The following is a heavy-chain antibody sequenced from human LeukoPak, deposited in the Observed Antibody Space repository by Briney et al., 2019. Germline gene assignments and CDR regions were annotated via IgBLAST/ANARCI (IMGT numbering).Heavy chain of an antibody. CDR2: IYYSGST. V-gene: IGHV4-31*03. CDR1: GGSISSGGYY. Sequence: PSETLSLTCTVSGGSISSGGYYWSWLRQHPGKGLEWIGYIYYSGSTYYNPSLKSRITISVDTSKNQFSLKLSSVTAADTAVYYCARDIVAARPHNWFDPWGQGTLVTVSS. CDR3: ARDIVAARPHNWFDP. D-gene: IGHD5-12*01. J-gene: IGHJ5*02.